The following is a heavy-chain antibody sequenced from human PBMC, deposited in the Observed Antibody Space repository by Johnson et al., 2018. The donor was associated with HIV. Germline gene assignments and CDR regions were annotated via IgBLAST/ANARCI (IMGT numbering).Heavy chain of an antibody. J-gene: IGHJ3*02. V-gene: IGHV3-7*01. Sequence: VQLVESGGGVVQPGRSLRLSCAASGFTFSSYWMSWVRQAPGKGLEWVANIKQDGSEKYYVDSVKGRFTISRDNSKNTLYLEMNSLRAEDTAVYYCAKHYSSSWADAFDIWGQGTMVTVSS. CDR1: GFTFSSYW. CDR2: IKQDGSEK. CDR3: AKHYSSSWADAFDI. D-gene: IGHD6-13*01.